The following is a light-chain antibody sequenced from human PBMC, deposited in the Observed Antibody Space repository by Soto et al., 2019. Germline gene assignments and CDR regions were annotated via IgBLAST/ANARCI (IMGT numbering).Light chain of an antibody. CDR2: AAS. CDR3: QQSSGSRDWA. CDR1: QSIRSH. V-gene: IGKV1-39*01. Sequence: DIQITQSPSTLSASVGDSVSITCRASQSIRSHLNWYQQKPGKAPKLLIYAASSLQSGVPSRFSGSGARTDFTLTIRGLRPEDCATYYWQQSSGSRDWAFGQGTKVDIK. J-gene: IGKJ1*01.